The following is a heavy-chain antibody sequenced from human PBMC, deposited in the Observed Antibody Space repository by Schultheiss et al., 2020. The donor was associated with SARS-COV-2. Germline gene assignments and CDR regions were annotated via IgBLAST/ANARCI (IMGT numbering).Heavy chain of an antibody. CDR1: GFTFSSYG. J-gene: IGHJ4*02. CDR2: IWYDGSNK. CDR3: ARDQTSIAVAGPFDY. Sequence: GGSLRLSCAASGFTFSSYGMHWVRQAPGKGLEWVAVIWYDGSNKYYADSVKGRFTISRDNSKNTLYLQMNSLRAEDTAVYYCARDQTSIAVAGPFDYWGQGTLVTVSS. D-gene: IGHD6-19*01. V-gene: IGHV3-33*01.